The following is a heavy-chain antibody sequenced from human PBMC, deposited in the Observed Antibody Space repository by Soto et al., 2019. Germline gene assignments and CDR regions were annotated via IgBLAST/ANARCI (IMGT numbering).Heavy chain of an antibody. CDR2: INDYMTTI. D-gene: IGHD1-1*01. J-gene: IGHJ4*02. Sequence: EVQLVESGGGLVQPGGSLRLSCAASGFTFGKYWMHWVRQAPGKGLVWVSRINDYMTTINYADSVRGRFTISRDNTRNTLFHQMNSLTVEDTAVYYCTRGGLEPFDFWGQGVLVTVSS. CDR3: TRGGLEPFDF. CDR1: GFTFGKYW. V-gene: IGHV3-74*01.